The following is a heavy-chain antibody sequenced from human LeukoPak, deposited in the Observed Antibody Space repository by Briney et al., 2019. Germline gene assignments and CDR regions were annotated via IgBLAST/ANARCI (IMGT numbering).Heavy chain of an antibody. CDR3: ASGPPFLKYFEY. D-gene: IGHD3-3*01. J-gene: IGHJ4*02. CDR1: GFSFSTYV. V-gene: IGHV3-23*01. Sequence: GGSLRLSCAASGFSFSTYVMNWFRQAPGKGLEWVSTISVGAEYIFYADSVKGRFTISRDDSNNALYLQMHSLRAEDTALYYCASGPPFLKYFEYWGQGTLVTVSS. CDR2: ISVGAEYI.